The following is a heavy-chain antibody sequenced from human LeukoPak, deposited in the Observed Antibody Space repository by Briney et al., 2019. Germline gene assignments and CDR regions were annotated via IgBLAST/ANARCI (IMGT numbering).Heavy chain of an antibody. CDR2: IGIRGDT. Sequence: GGSLRLSCVASGFNFIDYDMHWVRQVIGKGLEWVSAIGIRGDTHYSGSVKGRFTISRENAESSLYLQMNSLRAEDTAVYYCARGGIQVSGIDEFDYWGQGTLVTVYS. V-gene: IGHV3-13*01. CDR3: ARGGIQVSGIDEFDY. J-gene: IGHJ4*02. D-gene: IGHD6-19*01. CDR1: GFNFIDYD.